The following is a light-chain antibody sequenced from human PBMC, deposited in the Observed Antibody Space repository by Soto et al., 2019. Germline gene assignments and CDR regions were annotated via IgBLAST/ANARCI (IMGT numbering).Light chain of an antibody. CDR1: QDIRND. J-gene: IGKJ2*01. CDR2: SAS. CDR3: LQDYIFPYT. Sequence: AIQMTQSPPSLSASVGDRVTITCRASQDIRNDLGWFQQKPGKAPQLLIYSASNLQSGVPSRFSGSGSGTDFALTINSLQPEDFATYCCLQDYIFPYTFGQGTKLEIK. V-gene: IGKV1-6*01.